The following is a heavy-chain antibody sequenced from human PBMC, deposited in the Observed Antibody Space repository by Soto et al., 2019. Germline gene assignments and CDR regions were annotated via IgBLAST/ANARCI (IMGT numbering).Heavy chain of an antibody. Sequence: GSLRLSCAASGFIFENFGMSWVRQAPGKGLDWISSISGSGFKKYYADSVKGRFTISRGNSKSTVYLELNNLSAEDTAVYHCAKNQGVELVPLATVDWFDPWGQGSVVTVSS. CDR3: AKNQGVELVPLATVDWFDP. D-gene: IGHD1-26*01. CDR2: ISGSGFKK. V-gene: IGHV3-23*01. CDR1: GFIFENFG. J-gene: IGHJ5*02.